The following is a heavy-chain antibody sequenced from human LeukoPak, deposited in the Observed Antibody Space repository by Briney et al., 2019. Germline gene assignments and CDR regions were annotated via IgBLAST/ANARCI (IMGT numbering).Heavy chain of an antibody. J-gene: IGHJ4*02. CDR3: AKDHYYGSASNYVDY. Sequence: GGSLRLSCTTSGFTFSSYSLNWVRQAPGKGLEWVAVISYDGSSKYYADSVKGRFTISRDNSKNTVYLQLNSLRAEDTAVYYCAKDHYYGSASNYVDYWGQGTLVTVSS. CDR1: GFTFSSYS. V-gene: IGHV3-30*18. D-gene: IGHD3-10*01. CDR2: ISYDGSSK.